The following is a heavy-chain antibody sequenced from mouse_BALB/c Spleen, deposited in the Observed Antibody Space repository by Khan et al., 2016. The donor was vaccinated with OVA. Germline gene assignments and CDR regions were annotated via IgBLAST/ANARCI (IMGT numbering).Heavy chain of an antibody. CDR3: ARGGFGSPFAY. D-gene: IGHD1-1*01. CDR1: GYAFSDYN. CDR2: ITPNNGGT. Sequence: VQLQQSGPELVKPGASVKIPCKASGYAFSDYNMDWVKQSHGKSLEWIGDITPNNGGTIYNQKFKDKATLTVDKSSNTAYMELRSLTSEDTAVYYWARGGFGSPFAYWGQGTLVTVSA. V-gene: IGHV1-18*01. J-gene: IGHJ3*01.